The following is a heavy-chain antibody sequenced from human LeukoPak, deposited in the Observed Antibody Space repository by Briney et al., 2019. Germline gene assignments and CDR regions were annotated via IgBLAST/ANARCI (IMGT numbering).Heavy chain of an antibody. CDR1: GGSISSGSYY. D-gene: IGHD1-26*01. V-gene: IGHV4-61*02. J-gene: IGHJ4*02. CDR2: IYTSGST. Sequence: SETLSLTCTVSGGSISSGSYYWSWIRQPAGKGLEWIGRIYTSGSTNYNPSLKSRVTISVDTSKNQLSLKLSSVTAADTAVYYCARGVWELLDYWGQGTLVTVSS. CDR3: ARGVWELLDY.